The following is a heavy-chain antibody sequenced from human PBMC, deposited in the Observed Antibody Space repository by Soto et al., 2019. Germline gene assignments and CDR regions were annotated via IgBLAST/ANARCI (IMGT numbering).Heavy chain of an antibody. CDR3: ARGPYSYESSGYFYFHLFDF. J-gene: IGHJ5*01. Sequence: SETLSLTCTVSGASISSSSYYWGWIRQPPGRGLEWIGSFYYSGSTDYNPSLKSRVTISVDTSKSHFYLELSSVTAADTAVYYCARGPYSYESSGYFYFHLFDFWGQGCLVTVSS. D-gene: IGHD3-22*01. V-gene: IGHV4-39*02. CDR2: FYYSGST. CDR1: GASISSSSYY.